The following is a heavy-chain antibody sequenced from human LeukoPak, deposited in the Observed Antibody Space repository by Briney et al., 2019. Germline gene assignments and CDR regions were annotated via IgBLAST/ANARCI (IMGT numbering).Heavy chain of an antibody. J-gene: IGHJ5*02. CDR2: IFYSGST. CDR3: ARAYSSSWYAGWFDP. CDR1: GGSISTSNYY. V-gene: IGHV4-39*07. Sequence: SETLSLTCTVSGGSISTSNYYWGWIRQPPGKGLEWIGNIFYSGSTYYNPSLKSRVTISVDTSKNQFSLKLSSVTAADTAVYYCARAYSSSWYAGWFDPWGQGTLVTVSS. D-gene: IGHD6-13*01.